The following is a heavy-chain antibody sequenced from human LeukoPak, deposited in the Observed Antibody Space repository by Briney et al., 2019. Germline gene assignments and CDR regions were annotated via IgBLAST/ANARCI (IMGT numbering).Heavy chain of an antibody. J-gene: IGHJ3*02. D-gene: IGHD6-6*01. V-gene: IGHV3-30*03. CDR1: GFTFSSYG. Sequence: GRSLRLSCAASGFTFSSYGMHWVRQAPGKGLEWVASISYDGTNKYYADSVKGRFTISRDNSKNTLYLQMNSLTEDTAVYYCARSSIAARPTYAFDIWGQGTMVTVSS. CDR3: ARSSIAARPTYAFDI. CDR2: ISYDGTNK.